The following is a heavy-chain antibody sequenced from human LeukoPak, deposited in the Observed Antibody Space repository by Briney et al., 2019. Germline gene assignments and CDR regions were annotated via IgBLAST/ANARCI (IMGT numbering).Heavy chain of an antibody. CDR1: GGSISSYY. Sequence: SETLSLTCTVSGGSISSYYWSWIRQPPGKGLEWIGYIYYSGSTNYNPSLKSRVTMSVDTSKNQFSLKLSSVTAADTAVYYCARGGGSGWNQYFQHWGQGTLVTVSS. V-gene: IGHV4-59*12. CDR2: IYYSGST. CDR3: ARGGGSGWNQYFQH. J-gene: IGHJ1*01. D-gene: IGHD6-19*01.